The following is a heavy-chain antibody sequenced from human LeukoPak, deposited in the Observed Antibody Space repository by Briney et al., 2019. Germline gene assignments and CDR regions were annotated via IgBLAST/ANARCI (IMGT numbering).Heavy chain of an antibody. J-gene: IGHJ4*02. Sequence: SETLSLTCAVYGGSSSGYYWSWIRQPPGKGLEWIGEINRGGSTDYNPSLKSRVTVSVDTSKNQFSLTLSSVTAADTAVYYCAGAGYSSGWYWVYWGQGTLVTVSS. D-gene: IGHD6-19*01. CDR1: GGSSSGYY. CDR2: INRGGST. V-gene: IGHV4-34*01. CDR3: AGAGYSSGWYWVY.